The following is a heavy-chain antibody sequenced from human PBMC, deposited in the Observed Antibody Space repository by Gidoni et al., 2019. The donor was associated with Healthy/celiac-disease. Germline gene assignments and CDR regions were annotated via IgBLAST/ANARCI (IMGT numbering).Heavy chain of an antibody. CDR2: IIPILGIA. CDR1: VGPFSSYT. V-gene: IGHV1-69*08. CDR3: ARDLRGIAAAGYYMDV. Sequence: QVHLVQSGAAVKKPGSSVKVSCKASVGPFSSYTISWVRQDPGQGLEWMGRIIPILGIANYAQKFQGRVTITADKSTSTAYMELRSLRSEEMAVYYCARDLRGIAAAGYYMDVWGKGTTVTVSS. D-gene: IGHD6-13*01. J-gene: IGHJ6*03.